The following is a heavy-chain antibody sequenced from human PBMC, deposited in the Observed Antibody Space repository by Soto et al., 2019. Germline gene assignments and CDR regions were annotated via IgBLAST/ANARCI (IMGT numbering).Heavy chain of an antibody. CDR1: GFTFSSYG. CDR2: ISYDGSNK. J-gene: IGHJ4*02. CDR3: AKFGSSYEWELLD. D-gene: IGHD1-26*01. V-gene: IGHV3-30*18. Sequence: GGSLRLSCAASGFTFSSYGMHWVRQAPGKGLEWVAVISYDGSNKYYADSVKGRFTISRDNSKNTLYLQMNSLRAEDTAVYYCAKFGSSYEWELLDWGQGTLVTVSS.